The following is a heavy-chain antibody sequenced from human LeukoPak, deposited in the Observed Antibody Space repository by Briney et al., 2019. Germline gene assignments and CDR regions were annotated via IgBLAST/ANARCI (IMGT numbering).Heavy chain of an antibody. V-gene: IGHV5-51*01. Sequence: GESLKISCKGSGYSFTSYWIGWVGQLPGKGLEWMGIIYPGDSDTRYSPSFQGQVTISADKSISTVYLQWSSLKASDTAMYYCARRGLGYDSSGYYSAEYFQHWGQGTLVTVSS. CDR3: ARRGLGYDSSGYYSAEYFQH. J-gene: IGHJ1*01. D-gene: IGHD3-22*01. CDR1: GYSFTSYW. CDR2: IYPGDSDT.